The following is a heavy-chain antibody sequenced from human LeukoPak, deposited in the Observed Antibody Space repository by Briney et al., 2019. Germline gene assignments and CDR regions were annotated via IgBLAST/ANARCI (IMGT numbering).Heavy chain of an antibody. CDR2: INPNSGGT. V-gene: IGHV1-2*06. J-gene: IGHJ4*02. CDR3: ARQKGTYYDILTGYHPGY. Sequence: ASVKVSCKASGYTFTGYYMHWVRQAPGQGLEWMGRINPNSGGTNYAQKFQGRVTMTRDTSISTAYMELSRLRSDDTAVYYCARQKGTYYDILTGYHPGYWGQRTLVTVSS. CDR1: GYTFTGYY. D-gene: IGHD3-9*01.